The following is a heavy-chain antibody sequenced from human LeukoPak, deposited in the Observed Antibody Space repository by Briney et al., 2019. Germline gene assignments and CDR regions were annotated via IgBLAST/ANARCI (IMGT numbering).Heavy chain of an antibody. Sequence: GASVKVSCKASGYTFISYDIVWLRQAAGQGLEWMGYMNTKSGNTDYVQNFQGRVTMTRDTSITTAYMELSGLRSEDTAVYYCARKIASTRLGVRYYYMDVWGEGTTVTISS. J-gene: IGHJ6*03. CDR1: GYTFISYD. V-gene: IGHV1-8*01. CDR3: ARKIASTRLGVRYYYMDV. D-gene: IGHD2-2*01. CDR2: MNTKSGNT.